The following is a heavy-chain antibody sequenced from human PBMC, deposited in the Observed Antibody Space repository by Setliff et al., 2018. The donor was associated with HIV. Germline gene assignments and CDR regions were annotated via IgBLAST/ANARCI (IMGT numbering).Heavy chain of an antibody. CDR2: ISGYTGIT. CDR1: GYIFSHYG. J-gene: IGHJ5*02. CDR3: ARDAGTGGPGRWVDP. V-gene: IGHV1-18*01. D-gene: IGHD1-1*01. Sequence: ASVKVSCKISGYIFSHYGVTWVRQAPGQGLEYMGCISGYTGITHYAQSFQGRVTMTTDPSKYTAYMELRSLKYDDTAVYYCARDAGTGGPGRWVDPWGQGTMVTVPQ.